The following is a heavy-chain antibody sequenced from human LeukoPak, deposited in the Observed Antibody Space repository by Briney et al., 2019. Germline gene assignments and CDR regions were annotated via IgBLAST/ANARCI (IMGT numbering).Heavy chain of an antibody. D-gene: IGHD1-26*01. J-gene: IGHJ4*02. CDR1: GYTFTGYY. Sequence: ASVKVSCKASGYTFTGYYMHWVRQAPGQGLEWMGWINPNSGGTNYAQKFQGRVAMTRDTSISTAYMELSRLRSDDTAVYYCARVNSGSYYPDYWGQGTLATVSS. CDR3: ARVNSGSYYPDY. V-gene: IGHV1-2*02. CDR2: INPNSGGT.